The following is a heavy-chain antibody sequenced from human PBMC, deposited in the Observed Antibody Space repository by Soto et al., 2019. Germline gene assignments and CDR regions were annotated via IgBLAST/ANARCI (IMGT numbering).Heavy chain of an antibody. CDR1: GYSFKDHY. D-gene: IGHD2-15*01. CDR3: ARISCKGGSCYFDFDH. J-gene: IGHJ4*02. Sequence: AAVKVSCKASGYSFKDHYMHWVRQAPGRGLEWVGIINPSGEHTNYAQQFRGRVAMTTDTSTSTAYMELRSLRSEDTAVYFCARISCKGGSCYFDFDHWGQGTLVTV. CDR2: INPSGEHT. V-gene: IGHV1-46*02.